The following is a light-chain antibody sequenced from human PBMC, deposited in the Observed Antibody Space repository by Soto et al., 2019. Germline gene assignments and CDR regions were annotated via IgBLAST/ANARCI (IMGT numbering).Light chain of an antibody. V-gene: IGKV1-33*01. CDR1: QDISNH. Sequence: DIQMTQSPSSLSASVGDRVTITCQARQDISNHLNWYQLQPGEAPKLLIYAASNMETGVPSRFSGGGSGTDFTFTISSLQPEDIAIYYCQKYGSLPYIFGQGTKLEIK. J-gene: IGKJ2*01. CDR2: AAS. CDR3: QKYGSLPYI.